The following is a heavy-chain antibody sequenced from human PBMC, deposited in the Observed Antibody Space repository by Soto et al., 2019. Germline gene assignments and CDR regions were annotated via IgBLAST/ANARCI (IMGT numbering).Heavy chain of an antibody. J-gene: IGHJ6*02. CDR1: GGPISSSNW. Sequence: SETLSLTCAVSGGPISSSNWWSWVRQPPGKGLEWIGEIYHSGSTNYNPSLKSRVTISVDKSKNQFSLKLSSVTAADTAVYYCARDQEGQYSTSWYEYYYYGMDVWGQGTTVTVSS. V-gene: IGHV4-4*02. CDR2: IYHSGST. CDR3: ARDQEGQYSTSWYEYYYYGMDV. D-gene: IGHD6-13*01.